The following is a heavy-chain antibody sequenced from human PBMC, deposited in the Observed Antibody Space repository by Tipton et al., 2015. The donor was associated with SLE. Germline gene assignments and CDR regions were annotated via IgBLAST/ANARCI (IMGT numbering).Heavy chain of an antibody. CDR3: ARVYCSSTSCFIDY. J-gene: IGHJ4*02. CDR2: IYHSVST. Sequence: TLSLTCTVSGYSISSGYYWGWIRQPPGKGLEWIGNIYHSVSTYYNPSLKSRVTISVDTSKNQFSLKLSSVTAADTAVYYCARVYCSSTSCFIDYWGQGTLVSVSS. CDR1: GYSISSGYY. D-gene: IGHD2-2*01. V-gene: IGHV4-38-2*02.